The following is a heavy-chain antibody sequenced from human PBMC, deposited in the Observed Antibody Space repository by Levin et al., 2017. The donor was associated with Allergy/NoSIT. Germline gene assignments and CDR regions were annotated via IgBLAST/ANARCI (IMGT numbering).Heavy chain of an antibody. D-gene: IGHD4-17*01. V-gene: IGHV3-23*01. CDR2: ISARDDTT. J-gene: IGHJ4*02. CDR3: AKVLPTDHGDSYDY. CDR1: GFTFSNYA. Sequence: GGSLRLSCATSGFTFSNYAMIWVRQAPVKGLQWVSAISARDDTTYYADSVKGRFTVSRDNSKNTLYLQLNSLRAEDTAVYYCAKVLPTDHGDSYDYWGQGILVTVSS.